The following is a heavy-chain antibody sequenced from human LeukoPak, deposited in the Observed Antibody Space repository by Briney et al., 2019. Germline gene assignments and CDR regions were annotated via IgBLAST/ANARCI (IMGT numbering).Heavy chain of an antibody. CDR1: GFTFSSYA. V-gene: IGHV3-23*01. CDR3: VRKVAGKPFDY. Sequence: PGGSLRLSCAASGFTFSSYAMSWVRQAPGKGLEWVSAISGSGGSTYYAGSVKGRFIISRDNAKNSLYLQINSLRAEDTAVYYCVRKVAGKPFDYWGQGTLVTVSS. D-gene: IGHD6-19*01. CDR2: ISGSGGST. J-gene: IGHJ4*02.